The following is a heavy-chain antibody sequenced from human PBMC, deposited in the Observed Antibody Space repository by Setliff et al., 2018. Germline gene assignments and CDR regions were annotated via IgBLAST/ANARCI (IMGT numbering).Heavy chain of an antibody. CDR3: ARDRFYNSWSGTSITAPHDAFDI. CDR2: INPTGGLT. V-gene: IGHV1-46*03. Sequence: ASVKVSCKASGYTFTNHYMHWVRQAPGQGLEWMGIINPTGGLTRYAQKFQGRVTMTRDTSTSTVYLEVSSLRSEDTAVYFCARDRFYNSWSGTSITAPHDAFDIWGQGTMVTVS. CDR1: GYTFTNHY. D-gene: IGHD3-3*01. J-gene: IGHJ3*02.